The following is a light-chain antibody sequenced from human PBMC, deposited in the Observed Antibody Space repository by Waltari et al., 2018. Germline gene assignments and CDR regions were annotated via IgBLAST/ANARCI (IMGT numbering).Light chain of an antibody. CDR3: SSYSDSTTHDVV. V-gene: IGLV2-14*03. Sequence: QSALTQPVSVSGSPGQSISISCTGTSSDIGGYNYVSWYQQLPGRAPKLMIYYVTSRPSGVSDRFSGSKSGNTASLTISGLQAEDEADYYCSSYSDSTTHDVVFGGGTQLTVL. CDR2: YVT. CDR1: SSDIGGYNY. J-gene: IGLJ2*01.